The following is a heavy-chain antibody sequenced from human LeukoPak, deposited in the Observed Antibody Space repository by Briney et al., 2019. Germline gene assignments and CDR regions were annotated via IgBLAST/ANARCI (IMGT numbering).Heavy chain of an antibody. CDR2: MFTGGRT. V-gene: IGHV4-61*02. CDR1: GGSISSGDYS. J-gene: IGHJ4*02. Sequence: SQTLSLICTVSGGSISSGDYSWGWIRQPAGKGLEWIGRMFTGGRTSYNPSLKSRVTISVDTSKNQFFLRVSSVTAADTAVYYCAAKEAYCGGDCYACWGQGTLVTVSS. D-gene: IGHD2-21*01. CDR3: AAKEAYCGGDCYAC.